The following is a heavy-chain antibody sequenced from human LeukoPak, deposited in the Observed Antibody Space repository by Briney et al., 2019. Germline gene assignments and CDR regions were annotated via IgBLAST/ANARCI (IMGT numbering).Heavy chain of an antibody. Sequence: KTGGSLRLSCVASGFTFSSYTINWVRQTPGKGLEWVSSISGSSHYIYYADSVRGRFTISRDNSKNTLYLQMNSLRVEDTAVYYCARRLYRSGSDCHTGPDAFDIWGQGTMVTVSS. CDR3: ARRLYRSGSDCHTGPDAFDI. V-gene: IGHV3-21*01. J-gene: IGHJ3*02. CDR2: ISGSSHYI. CDR1: GFTFSSYT. D-gene: IGHD2-21*01.